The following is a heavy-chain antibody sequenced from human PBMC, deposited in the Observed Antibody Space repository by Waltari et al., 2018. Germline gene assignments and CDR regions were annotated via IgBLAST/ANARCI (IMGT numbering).Heavy chain of an antibody. V-gene: IGHV1-3*01. CDR2: INVGNGER. CDR1: GYTFTTFS. D-gene: IGHD5-12*01. CDR3: TRGIKRGYSSGPENFDY. Sequence: QVQLVQSGAEVKKPGASVKVSCKASGYTFTTFSMHWVRQAPGQRLEWMGWINVGNGERKYSQNFQGRVTFTRDTSANTAYMELSSLRSEDTAVYYCTRGIKRGYSSGPENFDYWGQGTLVTVSS. J-gene: IGHJ4*02.